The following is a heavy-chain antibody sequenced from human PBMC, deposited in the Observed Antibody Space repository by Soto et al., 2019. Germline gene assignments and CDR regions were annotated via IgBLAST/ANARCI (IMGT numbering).Heavy chain of an antibody. D-gene: IGHD2-21*02. J-gene: IGHJ5*02. Sequence: QVQLQESGPGLVKPSQTLSLTCTVSGGSLKSGGYYWSWIRQHPGRGLEWIGYIYYTGRTYYNPPLGTPVAPSVDTSKTQFSLKRTSVTAADTGVYYCARDVTRTRDCFDLWGHGTLVTVSS. V-gene: IGHV4-31*02. CDR1: GGSLKSGGYY. CDR3: ARDVTRTRDCFDL. CDR2: IYYTGRT.